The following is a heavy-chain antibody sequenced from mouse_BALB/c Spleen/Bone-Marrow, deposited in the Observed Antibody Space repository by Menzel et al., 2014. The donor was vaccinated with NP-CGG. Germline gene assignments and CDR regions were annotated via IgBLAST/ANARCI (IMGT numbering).Heavy chain of an antibody. CDR3: AKTYYYGSSSFKD. V-gene: IGHV3-8*02. J-gene: IGHJ3*01. CDR2: ISYSGIT. Sequence: VKLLELGPSLVKPSQTLSLTCFVTVDSITTDYWNWIRKFPGDKLEYLGYISYSGITYYNPSLKSRISITRDTSKNQHYLQLNSVTTEDTATYYCAKTYYYGSSSFKDWGQGTLVTGSP. D-gene: IGHD1-1*01. CDR1: VDSITTDY.